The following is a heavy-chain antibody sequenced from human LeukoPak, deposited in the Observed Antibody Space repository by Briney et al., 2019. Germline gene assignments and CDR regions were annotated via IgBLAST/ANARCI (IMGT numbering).Heavy chain of an antibody. J-gene: IGHJ6*02. D-gene: IGHD4-17*01. CDR1: GFTASSNY. CDR2: IFSGGST. CDR3: ARDPRGDYLRTGDHYGMDV. V-gene: IGHV3-53*01. Sequence: GGPLSLSCAASGFTASSNYLSGAGRAPGKGLEWASVIFSGGSTYYADSVKGRFTISRDNSKNTLYLQMNSLRAEDTAVYYCARDPRGDYLRTGDHYGMDVWGQGTTVTVSS.